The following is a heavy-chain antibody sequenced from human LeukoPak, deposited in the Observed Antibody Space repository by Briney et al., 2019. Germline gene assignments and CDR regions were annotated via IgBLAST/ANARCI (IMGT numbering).Heavy chain of an antibody. J-gene: IGHJ6*02. CDR1: GLTFSSYA. CDR2: ISGSGGST. CDR3: AKDRSGGGHYYFGMDV. D-gene: IGHD6-19*01. V-gene: IGHV3-23*01. Sequence: GSLRLSCAASGLTFSSYAMSWVRQAPGKGLEWVSSISGSGGSTYYADSVKGRFTISRDNSQNTLYLQMNSLRAEDTAVYYCAKDRSGGGHYYFGMDVWGPGTTVTVSS.